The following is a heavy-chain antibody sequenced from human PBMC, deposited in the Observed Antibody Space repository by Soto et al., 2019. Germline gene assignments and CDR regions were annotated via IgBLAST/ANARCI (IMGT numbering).Heavy chain of an antibody. CDR2: IYYSGST. D-gene: IGHD3-10*01. CDR3: ARQIYYYGSGTYFDY. J-gene: IGHJ4*02. CDR1: GGSISSSSYY. V-gene: IGHV4-39*01. Sequence: QLQLQESGPGLVKPSETLSLTCTVSGGSISSSSYYWGWIRQPPGKGLEWIGSIYYSGSTYYNPSLKSRVTISVDTSKNQFSQKLSSVTAADTAVYYCARQIYYYGSGTYFDYWGQGTLVTVSS.